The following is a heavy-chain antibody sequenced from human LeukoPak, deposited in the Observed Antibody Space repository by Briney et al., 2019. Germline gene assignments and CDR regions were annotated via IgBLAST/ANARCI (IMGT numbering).Heavy chain of an antibody. D-gene: IGHD6-19*01. CDR2: ISAYKGNT. CDR1: GYTFTSYG. J-gene: IGHJ4*02. CDR3: ARDSLNSGWDFDY. V-gene: IGHV1-18*01. Sequence: ASVKVSCKASGYTFTSYGIIWVRQAPGQGLEWMGWISAYKGNTKYAQKFQGRVTMTTDTSTRTVYVEVRSLRSDDTAVYYCARDSLNSGWDFDYWGQGTLVTVSS.